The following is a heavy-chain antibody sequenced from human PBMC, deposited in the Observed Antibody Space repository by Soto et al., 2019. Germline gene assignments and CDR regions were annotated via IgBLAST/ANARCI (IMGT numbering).Heavy chain of an antibody. CDR2: ITRDGSGK. CDR3: ASDVLGSSYSMDV. J-gene: IGHJ6*03. D-gene: IGHD1-26*01. CDR1: GFTFSDYW. V-gene: IGHV3-7*03. Sequence: PGGSLRLSCAASGFTFSDYWMSWVRQAPGKGLECVSTITRDGSGKFYVGSVKGRFTISRDDAKNSLYLQMNSLRAEDTAVYYCASDVLGSSYSMDVWGQGTTVTVSS.